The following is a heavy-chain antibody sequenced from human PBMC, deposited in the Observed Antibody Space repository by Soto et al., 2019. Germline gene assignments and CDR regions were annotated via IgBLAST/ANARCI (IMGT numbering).Heavy chain of an antibody. J-gene: IGHJ5*02. CDR3: ARGYCSGGSCYAGWFDP. Sequence: QVQLQESGPGLVKPSQTLSLTCTVSGGSISSGRYYCSWIRQHPGKGLEWIGYISYSGSTSYNPSLKSRVTISVDTSNTHVSRELNCVTAADPAVYYCARGYCSGGSCYAGWFDPWGQGTLVTVSS. CDR2: ISYSGST. CDR1: GGSISSGRYY. D-gene: IGHD2-15*01. V-gene: IGHV4-31*03.